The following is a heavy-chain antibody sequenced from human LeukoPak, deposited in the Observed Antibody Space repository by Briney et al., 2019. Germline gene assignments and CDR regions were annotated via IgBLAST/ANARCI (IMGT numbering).Heavy chain of an antibody. J-gene: IGHJ4*02. CDR1: GYIFTTYF. CDR2: INPSGGST. CDR3: ARGRSDYYLDS. D-gene: IGHD3-10*01. Sequence: AASVKVSCKASGYIFTTYFMHWVRQAPGQGLEWMGFINPSGGSTGYSQKFQGRVTMTRDTSISTAYMGLSRLTSDDTAVYYCARGRSDYYLDSWGQGTLVTVSS. V-gene: IGHV1-2*02.